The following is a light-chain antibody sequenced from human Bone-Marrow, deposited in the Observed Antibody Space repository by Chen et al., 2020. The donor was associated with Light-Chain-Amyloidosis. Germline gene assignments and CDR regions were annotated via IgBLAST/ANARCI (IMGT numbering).Light chain of an antibody. Sequence: SYELTQPPSVSVSPGQTARFTCSGDDLPTKYAYWYQQTPGQAPVLVIHRDTERPSGISERFSGSSSGTTATLTISGVQAEDEADYHCQSADSSGTYEVIFGGGTKLTVL. J-gene: IGLJ2*01. CDR2: RDT. CDR3: QSADSSGTYEVI. V-gene: IGLV3-25*03. CDR1: DLPTKY.